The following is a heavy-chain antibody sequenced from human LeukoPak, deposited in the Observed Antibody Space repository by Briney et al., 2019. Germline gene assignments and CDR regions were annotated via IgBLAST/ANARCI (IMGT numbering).Heavy chain of an antibody. J-gene: IGHJ3*02. D-gene: IGHD3-9*01. V-gene: IGHV1-8*01. CDR2: MNPNSGNT. CDR3: ARGPGRAILTGYFWGRSTLVHAFDI. Sequence: ASVKVSCKASGYTFTSYDINWVRQATGQGLEWMGWMNPNSGNTGYAQKFQGGVTMTRNTSISTAYMELSSLRSEDTAVYYCARGPGRAILTGYFWGRSTLVHAFDIWGQGTMVTVSS. CDR1: GYTFTSYD.